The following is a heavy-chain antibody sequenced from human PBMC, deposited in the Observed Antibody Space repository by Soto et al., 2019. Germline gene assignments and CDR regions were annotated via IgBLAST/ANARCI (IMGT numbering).Heavy chain of an antibody. CDR2: ISYDGRNK. V-gene: IGHV3-30*18. CDR3: VKDGSSGWPYYYALDV. J-gene: IGHJ6*02. Sequence: QVQLVESGGGGVQPGRSLRLSCAASGFTFSSYGFHWVRQAPGKGLEWVAVISYDGRNKYYADSVKGRFAISRDNSRNTLYLQMSSLRAEDTAVYYCVKDGSSGWPYYYALDVWGQGTTVTVSS. CDR1: GFTFSSYG. D-gene: IGHD6-19*01.